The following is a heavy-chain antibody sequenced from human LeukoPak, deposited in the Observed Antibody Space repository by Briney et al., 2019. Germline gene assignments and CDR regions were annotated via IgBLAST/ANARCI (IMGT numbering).Heavy chain of an antibody. CDR3: ASPTTMTTAIEY. V-gene: IGHV4-39*01. J-gene: IGHJ4*02. D-gene: IGHD4-17*01. CDR2: IYYSGST. CDR1: GASISSSSYY. Sequence: SETLSLTFTVSGASISSSSYYWGWIRQPPWKGLEWIGSIYYSGSTYYNTSLKSRVAISVDTSKNQCSLELGSVTAADTAVYYCASPTTMTTAIEYWGQGTLVTVSS.